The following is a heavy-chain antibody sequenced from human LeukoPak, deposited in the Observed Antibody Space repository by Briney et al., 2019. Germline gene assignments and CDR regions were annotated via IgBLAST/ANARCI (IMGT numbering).Heavy chain of an antibody. CDR2: ISYSVTT. CDR1: GGSVSSGISY. V-gene: IGHV4-61*01. CDR3: ARHPSNDYSGSRYYFDS. Sequence: PSETLSLTCSVSGGSVSSGISYWSWIRQPPGKGLEWIGYISYSVTTDYNPSLKGRVTISVDTSKNQFSLHLSSVTAADTAVYFCARHPSNDYSGSRYYFDSWGQGTLVTVSS. D-gene: IGHD1-26*01. J-gene: IGHJ4*02.